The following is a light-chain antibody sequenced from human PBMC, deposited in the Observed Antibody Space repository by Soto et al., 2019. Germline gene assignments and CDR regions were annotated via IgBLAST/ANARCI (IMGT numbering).Light chain of an antibody. CDR3: AAWDDSLNGYV. CDR1: SSNIGSNT. Sequence: QSLLTQPPSASWTPRQRVTISCSVSSSNIGSNTVNWYQQLPGTAPKLLIYSNNQRPSGVPDRFSGSKSGTSASLAISGLQSEDEADYYCAAWDDSLNGYVLGTGTKVTVL. V-gene: IGLV1-44*01. J-gene: IGLJ1*01. CDR2: SNN.